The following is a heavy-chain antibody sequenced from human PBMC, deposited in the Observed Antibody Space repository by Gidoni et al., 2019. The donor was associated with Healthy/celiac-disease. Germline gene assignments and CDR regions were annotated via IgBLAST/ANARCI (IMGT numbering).Heavy chain of an antibody. CDR3: AKLGGYCSSTSCDKTFAS. Sequence: QVQLVESGGGVVQPGKSLRLSCAASGCTISSSGMHWVSQAPGKGLEWVAVISSDGINKDYVDSVKGRFPISRDNSKNTLYLQMSCLRAEETAVYYCAKLGGYCSSTSCDKTFASLGQGTLVTVSS. D-gene: IGHD2-2*01. CDR2: ISSDGINK. J-gene: IGHJ4*02. V-gene: IGHV3-30*18. CDR1: GCTISSSG.